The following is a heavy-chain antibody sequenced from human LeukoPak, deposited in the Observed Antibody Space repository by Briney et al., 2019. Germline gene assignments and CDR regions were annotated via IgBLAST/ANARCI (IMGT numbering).Heavy chain of an antibody. CDR1: GASISGYY. D-gene: IGHD3-3*01. V-gene: IGHV4-59*12. CDR2: IYYSGST. J-gene: IGHJ5*02. Sequence: SETLSLTCTVSGASISGYYWSWIRQPPGKGLEWIGYIYYSGSTKYNPSLKSRVTISLDTAENQFSLKLTSVTAADTAVYYCVVLSGDNWFDPWGQGTLVTVSS. CDR3: VVLSGDNWFDP.